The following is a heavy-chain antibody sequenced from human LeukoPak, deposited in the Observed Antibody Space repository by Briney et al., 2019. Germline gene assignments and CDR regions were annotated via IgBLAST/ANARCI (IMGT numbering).Heavy chain of an antibody. CDR2: IKEDESVR. J-gene: IGHJ4*02. CDR3: LAESSTSYEGY. CDR1: GFTFIRHW. V-gene: IGHV3-7*01. Sequence: GGSPRLSCAASGFTFIRHWLDWVRQAPGKELEGVANIKEDESVRQYVDSVKGRFTISRDNAKNSLYLQMNSLRAEDTAVYYCLAESSTSYEGYWGQGTLVTVSS. D-gene: IGHD6-6*01.